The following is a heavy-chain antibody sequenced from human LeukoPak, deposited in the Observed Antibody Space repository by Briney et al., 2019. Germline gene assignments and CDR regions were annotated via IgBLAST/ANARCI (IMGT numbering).Heavy chain of an antibody. CDR3: AKVRLHLYYFDY. CDR1: GFTFSSYA. Sequence: GGSLRLSCAASGFTFSSYAMSWVRQAPGRGLEWVSAISGSGGSTYYADSVKGRFTISRDNSKNTLYLQMNSLRAEDTAVYYCAKVRLHLYYFDYWGQGTLVTVSS. D-gene: IGHD5-24*01. CDR2: ISGSGGST. V-gene: IGHV3-23*01. J-gene: IGHJ4*02.